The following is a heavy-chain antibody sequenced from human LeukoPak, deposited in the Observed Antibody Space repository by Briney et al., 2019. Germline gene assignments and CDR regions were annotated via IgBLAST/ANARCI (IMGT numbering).Heavy chain of an antibody. CDR1: GFTFSIYA. J-gene: IGHJ5*02. CDR3: ARGSSYDFWSGYYTGGCLDP. Sequence: GGSLRLSCAASGFTFSIYAMHWVRQAPGKGLGWVALLSYDGINKYYADTVKGRFTISRDNSKNTLYLQMNSLRAEDTAVYYCARGSSYDFWSGYYTGGCLDPWGQGTLVTVSS. D-gene: IGHD3-3*01. CDR2: LSYDGINK. V-gene: IGHV3-30-3*01.